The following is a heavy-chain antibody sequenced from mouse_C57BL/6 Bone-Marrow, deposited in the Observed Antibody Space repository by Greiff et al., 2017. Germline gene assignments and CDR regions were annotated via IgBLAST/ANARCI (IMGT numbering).Heavy chain of an antibody. J-gene: IGHJ3*01. V-gene: IGHV1-50*01. CDR2: IDPSDSYT. D-gene: IGHD1-1*01. CDR3: ARSTTVWAFAY. CDR1: GYTFTSYW. Sequence: VQLQQPGAELVKPGASVKLSCKASGYTFTSYWMQWVKQRPGQGLEWIGEIDPSDSYTNYNQKFKGKATLTVDTSSSTAYMQLSSLTSEDSAVYYCARSTTVWAFAYWGQRTLVTVSA.